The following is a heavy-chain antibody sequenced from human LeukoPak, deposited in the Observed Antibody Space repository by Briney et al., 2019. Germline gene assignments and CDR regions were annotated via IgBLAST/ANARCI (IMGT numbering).Heavy chain of an antibody. Sequence: NSSETLSLTCEVSGASLSGYYWSWIRQAPGKGLEWIGEISHSGSTNYNPSLKSRVTISAHTSKNQFSLKLSSVIGADTAVYLCARNGWGSGSYWFYWGQGTLVTVSA. CDR3: ARNGWGSGSYWFY. D-gene: IGHD3-10*01. J-gene: IGHJ4*02. CDR2: ISHSGST. V-gene: IGHV4-34*01. CDR1: GASLSGYY.